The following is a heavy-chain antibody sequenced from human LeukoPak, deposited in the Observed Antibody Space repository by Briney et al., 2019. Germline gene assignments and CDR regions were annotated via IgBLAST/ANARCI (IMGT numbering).Heavy chain of an antibody. J-gene: IGHJ5*02. CDR3: ATSAYKWNYGWFDP. Sequence: ASVKVSCKVSGYTLSELSMHWVRQAPGKGLEWMGGFDPEDGETIYAHKFQGRVTMTEDTSTDTAYMELSSLRSEDTAVYYCATSAYKWNYGWFDPWGQGTWSPSPQ. D-gene: IGHD1-7*01. V-gene: IGHV1-24*01. CDR2: FDPEDGET. CDR1: GYTLSELS.